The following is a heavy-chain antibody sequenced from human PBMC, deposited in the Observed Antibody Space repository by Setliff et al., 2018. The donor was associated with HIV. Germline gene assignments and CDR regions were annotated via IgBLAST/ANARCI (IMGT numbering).Heavy chain of an antibody. CDR2: IYHTGSS. Sequence: PSETLSLTCTVSGGSISSGDYYWSWIRQPPGKGLEWIGNIYHTGSSYYNPSLNDRATISLDTSKNQFSLKLSSVTAADTAVYYCARLRREEQWLVRGWFDPWGQGTLVTVSS. CDR1: GGSISSGDYY. D-gene: IGHD6-19*01. CDR3: ARLRREEQWLVRGWFDP. V-gene: IGHV4-39*01. J-gene: IGHJ5*02.